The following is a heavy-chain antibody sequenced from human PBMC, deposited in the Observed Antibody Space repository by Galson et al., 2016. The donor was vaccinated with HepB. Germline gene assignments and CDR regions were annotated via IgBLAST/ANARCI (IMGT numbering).Heavy chain of an antibody. Sequence: SVKVSCKASGYLFTSYGIHWVRQAPGQRLEWMGWINGGNGNTKYSQRLQGRITIARDTSATTAYMELSSLRSEDTAVYYCARPWGSGSLNYYYYAMDVWGLGTTVTVSS. J-gene: IGHJ6*02. CDR3: ARPWGSGSLNYYYYAMDV. D-gene: IGHD3-10*01. CDR2: INGGNGNT. V-gene: IGHV1-3*01. CDR1: GYLFTSYG.